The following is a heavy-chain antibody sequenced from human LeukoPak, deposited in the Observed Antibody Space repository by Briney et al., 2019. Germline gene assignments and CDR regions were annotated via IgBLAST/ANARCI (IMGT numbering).Heavy chain of an antibody. Sequence: GGSLRLSCAASGFTFSNAWMNWVRQAPGKGLEWVGRIKSKTDGGTAGYAAPVKGRFTISRDDSKTTLYLQMNDLKTEDTAVYYCTTVMITFGGVIPNYWGQGTLVTVSS. V-gene: IGHV3-15*01. CDR2: IKSKTDGGTA. CDR3: TTVMITFGGVIPNY. CDR1: GFTFSNAW. D-gene: IGHD3-16*02. J-gene: IGHJ4*02.